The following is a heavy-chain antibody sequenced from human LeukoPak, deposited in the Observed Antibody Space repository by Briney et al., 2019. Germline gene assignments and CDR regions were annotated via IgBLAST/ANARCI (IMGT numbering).Heavy chain of an antibody. J-gene: IGHJ4*02. CDR2: TYFRYKWYN. V-gene: IGHV6-1*01. Sequence: SQTLSLTCAISGDSVSSNYAGWNWIRQSSSRGLEWLGRTYFRYKWYNDYAESVKSRATINADTSKNQFSLKLSSVTAADTAVYYCARHGDDYGVDYWGQGTLVTVSS. CDR3: ARHGDDYGVDY. CDR1: GDSVSSNYAG. D-gene: IGHD4-17*01.